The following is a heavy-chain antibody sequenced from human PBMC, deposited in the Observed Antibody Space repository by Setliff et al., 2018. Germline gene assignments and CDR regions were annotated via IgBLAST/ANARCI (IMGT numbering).Heavy chain of an antibody. J-gene: IGHJ6*02. CDR2: ISAYNDNK. CDR1: GYMFRSYC. CDR3: ASVVYYASGSSLSYGMDV. D-gene: IGHD3-10*01. Sequence: ASVKVSCKASGYMFRSYCINWIRQAPGQGPEWMGWISAYNDNKNYAQKFQGRVTMTTDTSTNTVFMGLRSLRSDDTAMFYCASVVYYASGSSLSYGMDVRGQGTAVTVAS. V-gene: IGHV1-18*01.